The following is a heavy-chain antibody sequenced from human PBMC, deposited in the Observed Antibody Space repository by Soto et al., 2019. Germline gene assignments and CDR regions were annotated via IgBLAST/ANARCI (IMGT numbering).Heavy chain of an antibody. Sequence: QVQLVESRGGVVQPGRTLRLSCAASGFTVSSYAMHWVRQAPGQGLEWVALISYDGSNKYYADSVKGRFTISRDNSKNTLYLQMNSLRPEDTAVYHCARDQGGTTLYYHGMDVWGQGTTVTVFS. D-gene: IGHD1-7*01. J-gene: IGHJ6*02. CDR3: ARDQGGTTLYYHGMDV. CDR1: GFTVSSYA. V-gene: IGHV3-30-3*01. CDR2: ISYDGSNK.